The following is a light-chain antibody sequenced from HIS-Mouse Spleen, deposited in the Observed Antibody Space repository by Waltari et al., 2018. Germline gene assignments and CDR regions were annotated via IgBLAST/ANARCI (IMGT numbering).Light chain of an antibody. CDR3: AAWDDSLSGPV. Sequence: SVLTQPPSASGTPGQRVTISCSGSSSNIGSNYVYWYHQPPGTAPKLLIYRNNQRPSGVPDRFSGSKSGTSASLAISGLRSEDEADYYCAAWDDSLSGPVFGGGTKLTVL. CDR2: RNN. V-gene: IGLV1-47*01. CDR1: SSNIGSNY. J-gene: IGLJ3*02.